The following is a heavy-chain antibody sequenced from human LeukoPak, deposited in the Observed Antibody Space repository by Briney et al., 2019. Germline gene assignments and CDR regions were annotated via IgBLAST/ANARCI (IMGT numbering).Heavy chain of an antibody. Sequence: ETLSLTCTVSGGSISSYYWSWIRQPPGKGLEWVANMNQDGSEKDYVDSVKGRFTISRDNARNSLYLQMGSLRAEDTAVYYCATYTHWVAGDVWGQGTTVTVSS. CDR1: GGSISSYY. V-gene: IGHV3-7*01. CDR2: MNQDGSEK. CDR3: ATYTHWVAGDV. J-gene: IGHJ6*02. D-gene: IGHD3-16*01.